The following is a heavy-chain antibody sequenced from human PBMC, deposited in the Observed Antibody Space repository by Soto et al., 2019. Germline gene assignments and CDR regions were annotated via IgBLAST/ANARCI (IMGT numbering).Heavy chain of an antibody. CDR3: AKDPYYYDTSEMDV. CDR1: GFTFSSYA. J-gene: IGHJ6*02. V-gene: IGHV3-23*01. D-gene: IGHD3-22*01. Sequence: EVQLLESGGNLVQPGGSLRLSCAASGFTFSSYAMSWVRQAPGKGLEWVSAIGGSGGSTYYADSVKGRFTISRDNSKNTRFLQMNSLRAEDTAVYYCAKDPYYYDTSEMDVWGQGTTVTVSS. CDR2: IGGSGGST.